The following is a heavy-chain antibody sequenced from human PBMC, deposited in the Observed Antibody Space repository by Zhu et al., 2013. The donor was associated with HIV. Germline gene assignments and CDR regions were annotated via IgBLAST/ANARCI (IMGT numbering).Heavy chain of an antibody. D-gene: IGHD3-10*01. CDR2: IYYSGGT. Sequence: QVQLQESGPGLVKPSETLSLTCSVSGPSISSNGYYWGWIRQPPGKGLEWIGYIYYSGGTYYNPSLKSRVTISVDTSKNQFSLKLSSVTAADTAVYYCARGLLWFREGVCDPPDYWGQGTLVTVSS. CDR3: ARGLLWFREGVCDPPDY. V-gene: IGHV4-30-4*08. J-gene: IGHJ4*02. CDR1: GPSISSNGYY.